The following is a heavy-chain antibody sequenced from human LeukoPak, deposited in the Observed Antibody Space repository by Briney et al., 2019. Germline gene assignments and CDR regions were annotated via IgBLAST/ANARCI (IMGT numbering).Heavy chain of an antibody. CDR3: ARSPEGFERVYNWFDP. D-gene: IGHD3-3*01. Sequence: PSETLSLTCTVSGGSISSGDYYWSWIRQPPGKGLEWIGYIYYSGSTYYNPSLKSRVTISVDTSKNQFSLKLSSVTAADTAVYYCARSPEGFERVYNWFDPWGQGTLVTVSS. CDR2: IYYSGST. J-gene: IGHJ5*02. V-gene: IGHV4-30-4*08. CDR1: GGSISSGDYY.